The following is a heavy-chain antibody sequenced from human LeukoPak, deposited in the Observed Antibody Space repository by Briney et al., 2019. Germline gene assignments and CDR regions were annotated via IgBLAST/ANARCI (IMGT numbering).Heavy chain of an antibody. CDR3: ARDAYCSSRSCPGYYFYAMDV. J-gene: IGHJ6*02. D-gene: IGHD2-2*01. CDR1: GGSISSYY. CDR2: IYYSGST. Sequence: SETLSLTCTVSGGSISSYYWSWIRQPPGKGLEWIGYIYYSGSTNYNLSLKSRVTISVDTSKNQFSLKLSSVTAADTAVYYCARDAYCSSRSCPGYYFYAMDVWGQGTTVTVSS. V-gene: IGHV4-59*01.